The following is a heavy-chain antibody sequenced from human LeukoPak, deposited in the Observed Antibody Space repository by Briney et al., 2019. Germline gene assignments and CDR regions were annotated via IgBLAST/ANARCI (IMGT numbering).Heavy chain of an antibody. Sequence: GGSLRLSCAASGVTVSNNYMNWVRQAPGKGLEWVSVIYSGGITYYADSLTGRFTISRDNSKNTLYLQMNNPRAEDTAVYYCANRGPDYGGNSRPAVLNWFDPWGQGTLVTVSS. CDR3: ANRGPDYGGNSRPAVLNWFDP. J-gene: IGHJ5*02. CDR2: IYSGGIT. D-gene: IGHD4-23*01. V-gene: IGHV3-53*01. CDR1: GVTVSNNY.